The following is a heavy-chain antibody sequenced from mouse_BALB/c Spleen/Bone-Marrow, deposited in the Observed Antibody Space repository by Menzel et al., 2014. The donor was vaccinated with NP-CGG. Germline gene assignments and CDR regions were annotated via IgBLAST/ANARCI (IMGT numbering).Heavy chain of an antibody. V-gene: IGHV1-67*01. J-gene: IGHJ3*01. CDR3: ARSGYGYDWFAY. CDR1: GYTFTDYA. Sequence: QLQQSGPELVRPGVSVKISCKGSGYTFTDYAMHWVKQSHAKSLEWIGVISTYSGNTNYNQKFKGKATMTVDKSSSTAYMELARLTSEDSAIYYCARSGYGYDWFAYWGQGTLVTVSA. CDR2: ISTYSGNT. D-gene: IGHD2-2*01.